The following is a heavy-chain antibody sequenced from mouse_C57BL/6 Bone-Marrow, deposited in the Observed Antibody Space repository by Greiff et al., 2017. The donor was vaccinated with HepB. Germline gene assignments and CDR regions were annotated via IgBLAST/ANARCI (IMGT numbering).Heavy chain of an antibody. V-gene: IGHV1-55*01. CDR3: ARWGLNY. Sequence: VQLQQSGAELVKPGASVTMSCKASGYTFTSYWITWVKQRPVQGLEWIGDIYPGSGSTNYNEKFKSKATLTVDTSSSTAYMQLSSLTSEDSAVYYCARWGLNYWGQGTTLTVSS. J-gene: IGHJ2*01. CDR1: GYTFTSYW. CDR2: IYPGSGST.